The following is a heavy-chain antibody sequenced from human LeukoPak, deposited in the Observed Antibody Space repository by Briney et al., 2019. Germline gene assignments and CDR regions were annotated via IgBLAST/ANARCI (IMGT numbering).Heavy chain of an antibody. CDR1: GFTFSCYA. D-gene: IGHD3-16*01. CDR3: AAAYFGMDQYYYGMDV. CDR2: ISGSGGST. V-gene: IGHV3-23*01. Sequence: GGSLRLSCAASGFTFSCYAMSWVRQAPGKGLEWVSAISGSGGSTYYADSVKGRFTISRGNSKNTLYLQMNSLRAEDTAVYYCAAAYFGMDQYYYGMDVWGQGTTVTVSS. J-gene: IGHJ6*02.